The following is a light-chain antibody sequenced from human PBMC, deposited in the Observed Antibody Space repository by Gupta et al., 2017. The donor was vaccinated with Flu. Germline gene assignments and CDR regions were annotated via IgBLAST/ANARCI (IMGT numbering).Light chain of an antibody. V-gene: IGKV2-28*01. Sequence: DMVLPSPPSSLSVTPGKPASISCRSSQSLLNINGYNYLDWYLQRPGQSPRLLIYLVSNRASGVPDRFSGSGSGTDFTLKISRVEAEDVGVYYCMQTPQWPQTFGQGTKVEIK. J-gene: IGKJ1*01. CDR2: LVS. CDR1: QSLLNINGYNY. CDR3: MQTPQWPQT.